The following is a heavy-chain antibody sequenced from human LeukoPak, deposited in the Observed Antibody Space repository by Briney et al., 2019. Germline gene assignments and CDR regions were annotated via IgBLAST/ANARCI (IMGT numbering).Heavy chain of an antibody. V-gene: IGHV3-23*01. Sequence: GGSLRLSCAASGFTFANYAMSWVRQAPGKGLEWVSAISGTGSSTYYADSVKGRFTTSRDNSKNTLFLQMNSLRAEDTAVYYCAKGLDSSGWYSDYWGQGTLVTVSS. CDR2: ISGTGSST. CDR3: AKGLDSSGWYSDY. J-gene: IGHJ4*02. D-gene: IGHD6-19*01. CDR1: GFTFANYA.